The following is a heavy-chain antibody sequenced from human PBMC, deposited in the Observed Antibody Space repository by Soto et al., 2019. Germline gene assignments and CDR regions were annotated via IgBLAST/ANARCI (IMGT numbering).Heavy chain of an antibody. CDR3: ATVFSIAAAGTCYYGMDV. CDR1: GYTLTELS. V-gene: IGHV1-24*01. Sequence: GASVKVSCKVSGYTLTELSMHWVRQAPGKGLEWMGGFDPEDGETIYAQKFQGRVTMTEDTSTDTAYMELSSLRSEDTAVYYCATVFSIAAAGTCYYGMDVWGQGTTVTVSS. CDR2: FDPEDGET. D-gene: IGHD6-13*01. J-gene: IGHJ6*02.